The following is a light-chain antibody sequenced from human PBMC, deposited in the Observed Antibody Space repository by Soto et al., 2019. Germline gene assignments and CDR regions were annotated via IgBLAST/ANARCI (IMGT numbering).Light chain of an antibody. Sequence: QSVLTQPASVSGSPGQSITISCTGTSSDVGGYNYVSWYQQHPGKAPKLMIYEVSNRPSGVSNRFSGSKSGNTASLTISGLRAEDEADYYCSSYTTTSTLAFGGGTKVTVL. CDR2: EVS. V-gene: IGLV2-14*01. CDR1: SSDVGGYNY. CDR3: SSYTTTSTLA. J-gene: IGLJ3*02.